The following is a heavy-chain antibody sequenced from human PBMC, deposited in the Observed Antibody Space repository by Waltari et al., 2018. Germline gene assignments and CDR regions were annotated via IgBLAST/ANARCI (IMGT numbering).Heavy chain of an antibody. Sequence: QVQLQQSGPGLVKPSQTLSLTCAISGDSVSSNSAAWNWIRQSPSRGLEWLGRTYYRSKWYNDYAVSVKSRITINPDTSKNQFSLQLNSVTPEDTAVYYCAREQQLVSSFMYYYYGMDVWGQGTTVTVSS. CDR3: AREQQLVSSFMYYYYGMDV. D-gene: IGHD6-6*01. CDR2: TYYRSKWYN. CDR1: GDSVSSNSAA. J-gene: IGHJ6*02. V-gene: IGHV6-1*01.